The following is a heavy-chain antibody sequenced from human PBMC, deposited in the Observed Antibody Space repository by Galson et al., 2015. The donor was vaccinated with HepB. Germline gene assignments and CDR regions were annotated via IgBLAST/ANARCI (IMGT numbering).Heavy chain of an antibody. CDR3: ASGAGTFEY. CDR1: GDSVSSTSAI. Sequence: CAISGDSVSSTSAIWNWFRQSPSRGLEWLGRTYYRSKWYIEYAASVEGRLTINPDTSRNQFSLQLNSVTPEDTAVYYCASGAGTFEYWGQGTLVTVSS. D-gene: IGHD1-26*01. J-gene: IGHJ4*02. V-gene: IGHV6-1*01. CDR2: TYYRSKWYI.